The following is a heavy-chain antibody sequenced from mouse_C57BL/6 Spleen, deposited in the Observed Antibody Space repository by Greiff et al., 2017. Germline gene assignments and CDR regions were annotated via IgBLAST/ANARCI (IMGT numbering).Heavy chain of an antibody. V-gene: IGHV1-82*01. CDR2: IYPGDGDT. D-gene: IGHD3-2*02. Sequence: QVQLKESGPELVKPGASVKISCTASGYAFSSSWMNWVKQRPGKGLEWIGRIYPGDGDTNYNGKFKGKATLTADKSSSTAYMQLSSLTSEDSAVYVCARDSSGYDYAMDDWGQGTSVTVSS. J-gene: IGHJ4*01. CDR3: ARDSSGYDYAMDD. CDR1: GYAFSSSW.